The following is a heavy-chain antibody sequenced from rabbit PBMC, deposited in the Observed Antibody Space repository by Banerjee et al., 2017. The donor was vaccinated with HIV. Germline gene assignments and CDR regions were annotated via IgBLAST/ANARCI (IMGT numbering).Heavy chain of an antibody. CDR1: GFSFSDNYY. D-gene: IGHD6-1*01. V-gene: IGHV1S40*01. Sequence: QQLVESGGGLVKPGASLTLTCTASGFSFSDNYYMWWVRQAPGKGLEWIACTDAGSSGVTYYARWAKGRFTISKTSLTTVTLQMTSLTAADTATYFCARDDSVTYGIVRYTYDYYGMDLWGPGTLVTVS. CDR3: ARDDSVTYGIVRYTYDYYGMDL. J-gene: IGHJ6*01. CDR2: TDAGSSGVT.